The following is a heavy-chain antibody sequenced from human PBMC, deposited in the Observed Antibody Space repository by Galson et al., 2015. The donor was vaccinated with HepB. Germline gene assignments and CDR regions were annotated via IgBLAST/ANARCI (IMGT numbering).Heavy chain of an antibody. V-gene: IGHV3-23*01. J-gene: IGHJ4*02. D-gene: IGHD3-3*01. CDR1: GFTFSSYA. Sequence: SLRLSCAASGFTFSSYAMSWVRQAPGKGLEWVSAISGSGGSTYYADSVKGRFTTSRDNSKNTLYLQMNSLRAEDTAVYYCAKVRRRFLEWLSPYFDYWGQGTLVTVSS. CDR3: AKVRRRFLEWLSPYFDY. CDR2: ISGSGGST.